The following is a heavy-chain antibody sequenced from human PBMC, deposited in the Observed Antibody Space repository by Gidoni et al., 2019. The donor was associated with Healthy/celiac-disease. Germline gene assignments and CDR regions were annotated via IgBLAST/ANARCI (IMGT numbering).Heavy chain of an antibody. V-gene: IGHV4-31*03. Sequence: QVQLQESGPGLVKPSQTLSLTCTVSGGSISSGGYYWSWIRQHPGKGLEWSGYIYYSGSTYYNPSLKSRVTISVDTSKNQFSLKLSSVTAADTAVYYCARHAPGIAVAADYWGQGTLVTVSS. CDR1: GGSISSGGYY. J-gene: IGHJ4*02. D-gene: IGHD6-19*01. CDR3: ARHAPGIAVAADY. CDR2: IYYSGST.